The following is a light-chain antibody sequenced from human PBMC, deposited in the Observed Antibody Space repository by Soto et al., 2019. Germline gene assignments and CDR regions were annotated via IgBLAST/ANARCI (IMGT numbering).Light chain of an antibody. J-gene: IGLJ1*01. CDR2: GDT. V-gene: IGLV1-40*01. CDR3: QSYDSTLSGFV. Sequence: QSVLTQPPSVSGAPGQRVTISCTGSSSNIGAGYDVHWYQQLPGTAPKLLIFGDTNRPSGVPDRLSGSKSGTSASLVITGLQAEDEADYYCQSYDSTLSGFVFGTGTKVTVL. CDR1: SSNIGAGYD.